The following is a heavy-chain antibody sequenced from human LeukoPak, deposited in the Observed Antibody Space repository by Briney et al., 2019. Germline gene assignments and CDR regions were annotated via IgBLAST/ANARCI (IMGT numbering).Heavy chain of an antibody. D-gene: IGHD3-9*01. J-gene: IGHJ4*02. CDR3: AKGRIVLRYFDWLPPTN. V-gene: IGHV3-30*02. CDR1: GFTFSSYG. Sequence: GGSLRLSCAASGFTFSSYGMHWVRQTPGKGLEWVAFIGYDGSNKYYADSVKGRFTISRDNSKNTLYLQMNSLRAEDTAVYYCAKGRIVLRYFDWLPPTNWGQGTLVTVSS. CDR2: IGYDGSNK.